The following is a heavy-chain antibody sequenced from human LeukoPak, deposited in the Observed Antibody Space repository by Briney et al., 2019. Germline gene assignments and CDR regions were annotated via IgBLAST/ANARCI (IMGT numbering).Heavy chain of an antibody. CDR3: AKARLQSGDY. V-gene: IGHV3-66*01. D-gene: IGHD4-11*01. J-gene: IGHJ4*02. CDR2: IYTSGST. CDR1: GFTVSSNY. Sequence: PGGSLRLSCAASGFTVSSNYMSWVRQAPGKGLEWVSVIYTSGSTYYADSVKGRFTISRDNSQNTLYLQMNSLRAEDTAVYYCAKARLQSGDYWGQGTLVTVSS.